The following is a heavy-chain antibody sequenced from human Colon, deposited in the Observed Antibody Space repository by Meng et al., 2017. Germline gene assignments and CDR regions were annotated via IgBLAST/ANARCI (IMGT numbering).Heavy chain of an antibody. CDR1: GYLFKAYG. CDR2: INGGAGAT. Sequence: KQPGRSVRAPLKSSGYLFKAYGIHWVRQAPVQIRDWLGMINGGAGATTYSQKFHDRLTISGDTSATTAYMELSRLTSEDTAVYFCARAISFDTCIFGDSWGQGTLVTVSS. J-gene: IGHJ4*02. V-gene: IGHV1-3*01. D-gene: IGHD2-15*01. CDR3: ARAISFDTCIFGDS.